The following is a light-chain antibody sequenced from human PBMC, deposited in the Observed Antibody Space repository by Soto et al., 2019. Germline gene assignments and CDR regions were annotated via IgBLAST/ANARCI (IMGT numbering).Light chain of an antibody. CDR2: AAS. J-gene: IGKJ3*01. CDR1: QSISSD. Sequence: DIQMTQSPSSLSASVGDRVTITCRASQSISSDLTWYQQKPGKAPKLLIYAASSLQSGVPSRFSGSGSGTDVALTISRLQPEDFPTYYCQQSYSTPFTFGPGTKVDI. CDR3: QQSYSTPFT. V-gene: IGKV1-39*01.